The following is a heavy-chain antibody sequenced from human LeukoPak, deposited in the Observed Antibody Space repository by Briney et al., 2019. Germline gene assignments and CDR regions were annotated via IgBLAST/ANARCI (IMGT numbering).Heavy chain of an antibody. V-gene: IGHV3-48*02. Sequence: GGSLRLSCAASGFTFSSYSMNRVRQAPGKGLEWVSYISSSSGTIYYADSVKGRFTISRDNAENSLYLQMNSLRDEDTAVYYCARDLNLYDSSGYYPRWGQGTLVTVSS. CDR2: ISSSSGTI. CDR3: ARDLNLYDSSGYYPR. D-gene: IGHD3-22*01. J-gene: IGHJ4*02. CDR1: GFTFSSYS.